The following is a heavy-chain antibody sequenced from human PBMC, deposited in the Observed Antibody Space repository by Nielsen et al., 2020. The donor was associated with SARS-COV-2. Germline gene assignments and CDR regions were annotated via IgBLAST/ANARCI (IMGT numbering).Heavy chain of an antibody. D-gene: IGHD3-9*01. Sequence: SETLSLTCSVSGGSVSSGSYYWSWIRQPPGKGLEWIGYIYYSGSTNYNPSLKSRVTISVDTSKNQFSLKLSSVTAADTAVYYCARLPPAGYDILTGYYISDYYFDYWGQGTLVTVSS. J-gene: IGHJ4*02. CDR2: IYYSGST. V-gene: IGHV4-61*01. CDR1: GGSVSSGSYY. CDR3: ARLPPAGYDILTGYYISDYYFDY.